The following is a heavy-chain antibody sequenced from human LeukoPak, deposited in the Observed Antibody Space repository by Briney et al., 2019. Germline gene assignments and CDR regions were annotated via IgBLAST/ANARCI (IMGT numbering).Heavy chain of an antibody. Sequence: QSGGSLRLSCAASGFTINNNYMSWVRQAPGKGLEWVANIKQDGSEKYYVDSVKGRFTISRDNAKNSLYLQMSSLRAEDTAVYYCTRVEETATTAAIIRKYSYYYYYMDVWGKGNTVTVSS. D-gene: IGHD4-11*01. V-gene: IGHV3-7*01. CDR2: IKQDGSEK. CDR1: GFTINNNY. CDR3: TRVEETATTAAIIRKYSYYYYYMDV. J-gene: IGHJ6*03.